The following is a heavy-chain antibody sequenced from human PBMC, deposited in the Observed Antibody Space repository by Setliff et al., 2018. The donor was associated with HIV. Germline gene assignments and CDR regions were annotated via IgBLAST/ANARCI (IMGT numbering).Heavy chain of an antibody. Sequence: ASVKVSCKASGYAFTSYGISWVRQAPGQGLEWMGWISVYNGNTNYAQKVQGRVTMTTDTSTSTAYMELRSLRSDDTAVYYCARASPLKHCSSTSCYTDYYYYYMDVWGKGTTVTVSS. CDR2: ISVYNGNT. CDR3: ARASPLKHCSSTSCYTDYYYYYMDV. D-gene: IGHD2-2*02. J-gene: IGHJ6*03. V-gene: IGHV1-18*01. CDR1: GYAFTSYG.